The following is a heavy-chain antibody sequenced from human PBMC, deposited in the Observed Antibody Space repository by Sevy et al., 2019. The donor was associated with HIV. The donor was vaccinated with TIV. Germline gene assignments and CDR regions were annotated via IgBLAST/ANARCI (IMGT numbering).Heavy chain of an antibody. CDR1: GFTFSTYG. J-gene: IGHJ4*02. Sequence: GGSLRLSCAASGFTFSTYGMSWVRQAPGKGLEWVSGISGSGVTTYYADSVKGRFTISRDNSKNTLYLQMNSLTAEDTAVYYCAKAGVRVGGTFDLFYFDYWGQGTLVTVSS. D-gene: IGHD6-19*01. CDR3: AKAGVRVGGTFDLFYFDY. CDR2: ISGSGVTT. V-gene: IGHV3-23*01.